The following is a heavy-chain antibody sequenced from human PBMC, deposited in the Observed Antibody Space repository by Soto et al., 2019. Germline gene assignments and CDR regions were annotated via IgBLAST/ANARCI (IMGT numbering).Heavy chain of an antibody. Sequence: QVQLVQSGAEVKRPGSSVKVSCKASGGTFNNYALSWVRQAPGQGLEWMGGIIPIFNSANYAQKFQGRVTITADDSTSTAYMELRSLRPDDTAVYYCAREVTVASYSIDFWGQGTLVTVSS. CDR3: AREVTVASYSIDF. D-gene: IGHD2-15*01. J-gene: IGHJ4*02. CDR2: IIPIFNSA. V-gene: IGHV1-69*01. CDR1: GGTFNNYA.